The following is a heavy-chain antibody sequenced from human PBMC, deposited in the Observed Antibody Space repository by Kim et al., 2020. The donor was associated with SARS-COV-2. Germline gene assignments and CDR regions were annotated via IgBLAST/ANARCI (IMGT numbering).Heavy chain of an antibody. D-gene: IGHD2-15*01. J-gene: IGHJ6*02. V-gene: IGHV3-11*05. CDR2: ISSSSYT. CDR1: GFTFSDYY. CDR3: ARDSLVVVAATRYYGMDV. Sequence: GGSLRLSCAASGFTFSDYYMSWIRQAPGKGLEWVSYISSSSYTNYADSVKGRFTISRDNAKNSLYLQMNSLRAEDTAVYYCARDSLVVVAATRYYGMDVWGQGTTVTVSS.